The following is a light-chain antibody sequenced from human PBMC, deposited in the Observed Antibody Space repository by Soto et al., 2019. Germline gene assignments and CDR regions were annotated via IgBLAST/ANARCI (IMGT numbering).Light chain of an antibody. J-gene: IGKJ3*01. V-gene: IGKV1-5*03. CDR1: QSISSW. CDR2: KAS. CDR3: QQYNSYPST. Sequence: DIQMTQSPSTLSASVGVRVTITCRASQSISSWLAWYQQKPGKAPKLLIYKASYLESGVPSSFSGSGSGTEFTLTISSLQPDDFATYYCQQYNSYPSTFGPGTKVDIK.